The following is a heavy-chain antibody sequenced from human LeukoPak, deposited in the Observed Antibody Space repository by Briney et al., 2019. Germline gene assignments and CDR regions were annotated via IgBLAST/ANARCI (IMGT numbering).Heavy chain of an antibody. D-gene: IGHD7-27*01. CDR3: ARGPPNWGYDY. CDR2: MNPNSGNT. Sequence: ASVKVSCKASGYTFTNYDINWVRLATGQGLEWMGWMNPNSGNTGYAQKFQGRVTMTRNTSVSTAYMDLSSLRSDDTAVYYCARGPPNWGYDYWGPGTLVTVSS. CDR1: GYTFTNYD. V-gene: IGHV1-8*01. J-gene: IGHJ4*02.